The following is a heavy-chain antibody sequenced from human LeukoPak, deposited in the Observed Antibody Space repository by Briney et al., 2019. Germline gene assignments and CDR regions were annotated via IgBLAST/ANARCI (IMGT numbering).Heavy chain of an antibody. Sequence: ASVKVSCKASGGTFSSYAISWVRQAPGQGLEWMGGIIPILGTANYAQKFQGRVTITADESTSTAYMELSSLRSEDTAVYYCARVPPPYYYYYYMDVWGKGTTVTVSS. CDR2: IIPILGTA. CDR1: GGTFSSYA. V-gene: IGHV1-69*13. CDR3: ARVPPPYYYYYYMDV. J-gene: IGHJ6*03.